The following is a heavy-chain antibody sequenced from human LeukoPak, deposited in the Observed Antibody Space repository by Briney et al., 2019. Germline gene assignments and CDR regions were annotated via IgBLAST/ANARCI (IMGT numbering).Heavy chain of an antibody. J-gene: IGHJ6*03. CDR2: IYHSGST. V-gene: IGHV4-38-2*02. Sequence: SETLSLTCTVSGYSISSGYYWGWIRQPPGKGLEWIGSIYHSGSTYYNPSLKSRVTISVDTSKNQFSLKLSSVTAADTAVYYCARILLRAYYYMDVWGKGTTVTVSS. CDR3: ARILLRAYYYMDV. CDR1: GYSISSGYY.